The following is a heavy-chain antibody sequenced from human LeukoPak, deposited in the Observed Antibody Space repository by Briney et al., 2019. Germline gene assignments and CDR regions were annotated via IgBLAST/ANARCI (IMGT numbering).Heavy chain of an antibody. J-gene: IGHJ4*02. CDR1: GFTFSSYS. CDR2: ISSSSSYI. Sequence: PGGSLRLSCAASGFTFSSYSMNWVRQAPGKGLEWVSSISSSSSYIYYAGSVKGRFTISRDSAKNSLYLQMNSLRAEDTAVYYCARESYGYFDYWGLGTLVTVSS. V-gene: IGHV3-21*01. D-gene: IGHD3-10*01. CDR3: ARESYGYFDY.